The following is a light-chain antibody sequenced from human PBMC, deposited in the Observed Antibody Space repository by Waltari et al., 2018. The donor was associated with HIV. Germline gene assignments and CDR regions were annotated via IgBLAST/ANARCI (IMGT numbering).Light chain of an antibody. V-gene: IGLV2-8*01. CDR3: NSYAGSNNGV. CDR1: SSDVGGSHS. CDR2: EVN. Sequence: QSALTQPPSASGSPGQSVTISCTGTSSDVGGSHSASWYQQHPGNAPKLMIYEVNKRPSGVPDRFSGSKSANTASLTVSGLEADDEADYYCNSYAGSNNGVFGGGTKLTVL. J-gene: IGLJ3*02.